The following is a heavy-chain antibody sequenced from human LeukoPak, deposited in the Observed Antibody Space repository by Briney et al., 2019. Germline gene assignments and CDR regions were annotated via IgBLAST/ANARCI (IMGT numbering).Heavy chain of an antibody. CDR1: GFTFDIYE. D-gene: IGHD2-2*01. J-gene: IGHJ4*02. CDR3: ARETDSTLFDY. V-gene: IGHV3-48*03. Sequence: GGSLRLSCAASGFTFDIYEMNWVRQAPGKGLEWLSYISSSGSTIYYADSMKGRFTVSRDNARNSLYLQMNSLRAEDTAVYYCARETDSTLFDYWGQGTLVTVS. CDR2: ISSSGSTI.